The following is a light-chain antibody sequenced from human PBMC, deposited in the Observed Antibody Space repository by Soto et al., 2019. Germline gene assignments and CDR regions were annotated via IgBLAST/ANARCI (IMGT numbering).Light chain of an antibody. J-gene: IGKJ2*01. Sequence: IQLTQSPSSLSASVGDRVTITCRASQGISSYLAWYQQKPGKAPKLLIYSASTLQSGVPSRFSGSGSGTDFTLTIGSLQPEDFATYYCQQLNSYPPYTFGQGTQLEIK. CDR1: QGISSY. V-gene: IGKV1-9*01. CDR3: QQLNSYPPYT. CDR2: SAS.